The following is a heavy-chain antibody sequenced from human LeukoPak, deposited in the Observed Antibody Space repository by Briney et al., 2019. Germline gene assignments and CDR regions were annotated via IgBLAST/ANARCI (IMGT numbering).Heavy chain of an antibody. D-gene: IGHD6-19*01. V-gene: IGHV1-2*02. Sequence: ASVKVSCKASGYTFTGYFMHWVRQAPGQGLEWMGWINPNSGGTNYAQKFQGRVTMTRDTSISTAYMELSRLRSDDTAVYYCARIIEVANTLNWFDPWGRGTLVTVSS. J-gene: IGHJ5*02. CDR2: INPNSGGT. CDR3: ARIIEVANTLNWFDP. CDR1: GYTFTGYF.